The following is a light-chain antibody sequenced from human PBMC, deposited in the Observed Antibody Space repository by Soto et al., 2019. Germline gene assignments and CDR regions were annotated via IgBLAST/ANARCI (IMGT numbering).Light chain of an antibody. V-gene: IGKV1-17*01. CDR2: AAS. Sequence: DIQMTQSPSSLSASVGDRVTITCRASQGIRNDLAWYQQKPRKAPTRLIYAASSLQSGVPSRFSGSGSGTDFTLTISILQPEYFATYYCLQHNTYHRTFGQGTKVEIK. J-gene: IGKJ1*01. CDR1: QGIRND. CDR3: LQHNTYHRT.